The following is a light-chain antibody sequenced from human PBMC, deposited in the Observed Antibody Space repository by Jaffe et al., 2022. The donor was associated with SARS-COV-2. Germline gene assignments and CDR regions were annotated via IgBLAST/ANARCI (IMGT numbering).Light chain of an antibody. J-gene: IGKJ1*01. CDR3: QQYNKWPGT. V-gene: IGKV3-15*01. CDR2: DGS. Sequence: ETVMTQSPATLSVSPGDRATLSCRARQSVNSNLAWYQQQPGQAPRLLIYDGSTRATDIPARFSGSGSGTEFTLTISSLQSEDSAIYYCQQYNKWPGTFGQGTKVEIK. CDR1: QSVNSN.